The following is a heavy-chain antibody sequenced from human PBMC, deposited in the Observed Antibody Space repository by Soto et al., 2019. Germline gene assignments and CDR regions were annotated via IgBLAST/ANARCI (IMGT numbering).Heavy chain of an antibody. D-gene: IGHD1-20*01. CDR1: GYSFTTYW. V-gene: IGHV5-51*01. CDR3: VRAINNYNWFPEAFDL. CDR2: IYAGDSAT. J-gene: IGHJ3*01. Sequence: GESLKISCKGSGYSFTTYWIGWVRQMPGKGLEWVGVIYAGDSATRYSPSFQGHVTISADHFISTAYLQWNSLRASDSATYYCVRAINNYNWFPEAFDLWGQGTMVTVSS.